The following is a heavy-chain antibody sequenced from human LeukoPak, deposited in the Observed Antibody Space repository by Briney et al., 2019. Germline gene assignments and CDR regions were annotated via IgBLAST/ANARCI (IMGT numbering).Heavy chain of an antibody. CDR2: IYYSGST. Sequence: SETLSLTCTVSGGSISRYYWSWIRQPPGKGLEWIGYIYYSGSTNYNPSLKSRVTISVDTSKNQFSLKLSSVTAADTAVYYCARDLRYSSGWSIPGIWGQGTMVTVSS. D-gene: IGHD6-19*01. CDR3: ARDLRYSSGWSIPGI. V-gene: IGHV4-59*01. CDR1: GGSISRYY. J-gene: IGHJ3*02.